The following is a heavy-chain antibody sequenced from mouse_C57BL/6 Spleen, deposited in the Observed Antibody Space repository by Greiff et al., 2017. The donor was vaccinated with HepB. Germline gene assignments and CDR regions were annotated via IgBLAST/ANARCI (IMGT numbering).Heavy chain of an antibody. CDR1: GYSFTSYY. J-gene: IGHJ2*01. Sequence: QVHVKQSGPELVKPGASVKISCKASGYSFTSYYIHWVKQRPGQGLEWIGWIYPGSGNTKYNEKFKGKATLTADTYSSTAYMQLSSLTSEDSAVYYCLYGSYYFDYWGQGTTLTVSS. CDR3: LYGSYYFDY. D-gene: IGHD2-2*01. V-gene: IGHV1-66*01. CDR2: IYPGSGNT.